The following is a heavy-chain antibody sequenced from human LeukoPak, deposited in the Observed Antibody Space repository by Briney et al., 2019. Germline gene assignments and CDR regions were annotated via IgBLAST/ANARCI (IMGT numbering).Heavy chain of an antibody. Sequence: SVKVSCKASGRTFSSYAISWVRQVPGQGLEWMGGIIPIFGTANYAQKFQGRVTITTDESTSTAYMELSSLRSEDTAVYYCARDGYNTGANDYWGQGTLVTVSS. D-gene: IGHD5-24*01. CDR1: GRTFSSYA. V-gene: IGHV1-69*05. CDR2: IIPIFGTA. J-gene: IGHJ4*02. CDR3: ARDGYNTGANDY.